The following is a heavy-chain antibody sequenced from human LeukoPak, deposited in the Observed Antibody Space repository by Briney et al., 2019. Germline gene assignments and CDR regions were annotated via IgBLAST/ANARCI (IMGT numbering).Heavy chain of an antibody. D-gene: IGHD4-23*01. CDR1: GGTFSSYA. J-gene: IGHJ4*02. CDR3: ARGVSTVVSPKGDGGY. CDR2: IIPILGIA. V-gene: IGHV1-69*04. Sequence: SVKVSCKASGGTFSSYAISWVRQAPGQGLEWMGRIIPILGIANYAQKFQGRVTITADKSTSTAYMELSSLRSEDTAVYYCARGVSTVVSPKGDGGYWGQGTLVTVSS.